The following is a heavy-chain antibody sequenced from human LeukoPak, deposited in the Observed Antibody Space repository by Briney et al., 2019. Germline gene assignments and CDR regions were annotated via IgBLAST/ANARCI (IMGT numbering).Heavy chain of an antibody. CDR2: IKQDGSEK. J-gene: IGHJ4*02. V-gene: IGHV3-7*01. Sequence: GGSLRLSCAASGFTFSSYWMSWVRQAPGKGLEWVANIKQDGSEKYYVDSVTGRFTISRDNAKNSLYLQMNSLRAEDTAVYYCARDRRWFGELFPPDYWGQGTLVTVSS. D-gene: IGHD3-10*01. CDR1: GFTFSSYW. CDR3: ARDRRWFGELFPPDY.